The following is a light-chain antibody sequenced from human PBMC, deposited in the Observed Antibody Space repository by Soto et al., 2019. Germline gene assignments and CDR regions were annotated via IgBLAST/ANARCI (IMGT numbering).Light chain of an antibody. V-gene: IGKV3-11*01. CDR3: QRRSNWPYT. CDR2: DAS. Sequence: EIVLTQSPTTLSLSPGERATLSCRASQSVTNYLAWYQQKPGQAPRLLIYDASNRATGIPARFSGSGSGTDFTLTISGLEPEAFALYHCQRRSNWPYTFGQGTKLEIK. CDR1: QSVTNY. J-gene: IGKJ2*01.